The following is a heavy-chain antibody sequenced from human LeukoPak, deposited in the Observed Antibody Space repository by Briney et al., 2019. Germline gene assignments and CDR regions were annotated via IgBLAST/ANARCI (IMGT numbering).Heavy chain of an antibody. J-gene: IGHJ6*02. Sequence: GGFLRLSCAASGFTFSTYAMSWVRQAPGKGLEWVSAISNSGGSTYYADSVKGRFTISRDNSKNTLYLQMNSLRVEDTAVYYCAKDAACGGDCSAPIAWGQGTTVTVSS. D-gene: IGHD2-21*02. CDR1: GFTFSTYA. CDR3: AKDAACGGDCSAPIA. V-gene: IGHV3-23*01. CDR2: ISNSGGST.